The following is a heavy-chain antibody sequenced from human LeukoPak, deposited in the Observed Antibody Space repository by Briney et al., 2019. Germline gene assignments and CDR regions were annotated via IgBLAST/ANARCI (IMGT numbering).Heavy chain of an antibody. D-gene: IGHD2-21*02. Sequence: SETLSLTCTVSGGSISSYYWSWIRQPPGKGLEWIGYIYYSGSTNYNPSLKSRVTISVDTSKNQFSLKLSSVTAADTAVYYCARDHSVTGYWYFDLWGRGTLVTVSS. CDR2: IYYSGST. V-gene: IGHV4-59*12. J-gene: IGHJ2*01. CDR3: ARDHSVTGYWYFDL. CDR1: GGSISSYY.